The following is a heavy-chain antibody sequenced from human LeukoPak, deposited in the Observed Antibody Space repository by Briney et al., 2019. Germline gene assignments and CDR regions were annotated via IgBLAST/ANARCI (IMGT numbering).Heavy chain of an antibody. D-gene: IGHD6-13*01. V-gene: IGHV4-34*01. CDR1: GGSFSGYY. Sequence: SETLSLTCAVYGGSFSGYYWGWIRQPPGKWLEWIGSIYYSGSTYYNPSLKSRVTISVDTSKNQFSLKLSSVTAADTAVYYCARSGYSSSWYNYYYMDVWGKGTTVTVSS. J-gene: IGHJ6*03. CDR3: ARSGYSSSWYNYYYMDV. CDR2: IYYSGST.